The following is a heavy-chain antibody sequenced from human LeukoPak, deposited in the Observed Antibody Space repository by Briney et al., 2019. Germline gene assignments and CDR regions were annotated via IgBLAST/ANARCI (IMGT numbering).Heavy chain of an antibody. CDR1: GYTFTRYG. CDR3: ATIYYYDSSSPFDP. CDR2: ISAYNGNT. J-gene: IGHJ5*02. D-gene: IGHD3-22*01. Sequence: ASVKVSCKASGYTFTRYGISWVRQAPGQVLERMGWISAYNGNTNYAQKLQGRVTMTTDTYTSTAYMELRSLRSDDTAVYYCATIYYYDSSSPFDPWGQGTLVTVSS. V-gene: IGHV1-18*01.